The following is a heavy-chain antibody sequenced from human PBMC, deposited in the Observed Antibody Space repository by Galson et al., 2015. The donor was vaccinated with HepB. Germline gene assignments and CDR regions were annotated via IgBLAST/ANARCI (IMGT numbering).Heavy chain of an antibody. CDR3: ARSQWGVGATMVYYYYGMDV. J-gene: IGHJ6*02. CDR1: GFTFSTYS. D-gene: IGHD1-26*01. Sequence: SLRLSCAASGFTFSTYSMNWVRQAPGKGLEWVSSISSSSTYIYYADSVKGRFTISRDNAKNSLYLQVNSLRVEDTAVYYCARSQWGVGATMVYYYYGMDVWGQGTTVTVSS. V-gene: IGHV3-21*01. CDR2: ISSSSTYI.